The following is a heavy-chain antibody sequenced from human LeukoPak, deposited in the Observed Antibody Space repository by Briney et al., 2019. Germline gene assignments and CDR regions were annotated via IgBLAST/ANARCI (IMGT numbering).Heavy chain of an antibody. CDR2: VSYEGTIK. V-gene: IGHV3-30*14. J-gene: IGHJ5*01. CDR3: AREKFDS. CDR1: GFAFSNFA. Sequence: GGSLRLSCAASGFAFSNFAMHWVRQAPGKGLEWVAVVSYEGTIKYYSDSAKGRFTISRDNSNSLISLQMNNLTTEDTAVYYCAREKFDSWGQGTPVTVSP.